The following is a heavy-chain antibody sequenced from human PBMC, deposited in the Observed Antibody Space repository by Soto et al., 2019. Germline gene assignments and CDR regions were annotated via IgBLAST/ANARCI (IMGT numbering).Heavy chain of an antibody. Sequence: QVQLVQSGAEVKKPGASVKVSCKASGYTFRSYGISWVRQAPGQGLEWMGWISAYNGNTDYAQKFQGRVTMTTDTTTSTAYMNLRSLRSDDTAVYYCARDPLWFGESYGMDVWGQGTTVTVSS. CDR1: GYTFRSYG. D-gene: IGHD3-10*01. CDR2: ISAYNGNT. V-gene: IGHV1-18*01. J-gene: IGHJ6*02. CDR3: ARDPLWFGESYGMDV.